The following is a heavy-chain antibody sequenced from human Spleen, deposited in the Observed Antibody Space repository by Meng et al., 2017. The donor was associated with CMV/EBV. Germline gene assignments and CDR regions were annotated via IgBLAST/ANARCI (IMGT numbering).Heavy chain of an antibody. CDR2: ISGSGDST. V-gene: IGHV3-23*01. CDR1: RFTFSNYA. CDR3: ARSNYYGSGSYSPPNY. Sequence: GGSLRLSCAASRFTFSNYAMSWVRQAPGKGLEWVSGISGSGDSTYYADSVKGRFTISRDDSKNTLYLQMNSLRAEDTAVYYCARSNYYGSGSYSPPNYWGQGTLVTVSS. J-gene: IGHJ4*02. D-gene: IGHD3-10*01.